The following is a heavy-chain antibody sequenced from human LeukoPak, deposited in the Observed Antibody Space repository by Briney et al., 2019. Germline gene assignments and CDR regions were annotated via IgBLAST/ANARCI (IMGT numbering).Heavy chain of an antibody. CDR1: GGSMSSYS. V-gene: IGHV4-59*01. CDR2: IYYSGST. Sequence: SSETLSLTCTVSGGSMSSYSWSWIRQPPGKGLEWIANIYYSGSTNYNPSLKSRVAISIDTSKNQVSLKLSSVTAADTAVYYCARGTVSMYYMDVWGKGTTVTISS. CDR3: ARGTVSMYYMDV. J-gene: IGHJ6*03. D-gene: IGHD5/OR15-5a*01.